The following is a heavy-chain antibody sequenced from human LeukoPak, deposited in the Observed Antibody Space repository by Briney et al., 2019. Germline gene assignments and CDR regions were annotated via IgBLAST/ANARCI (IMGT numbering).Heavy chain of an antibody. CDR3: ARRYSPNWFDP. J-gene: IGHJ5*02. Sequence: SETLSLACAVYGGSFSGYYWSWIRQPPGKGLEWIGYIYYSGSTNYNPSLKSRVTISVDTSKNQFSLKLSSVTAADTAVYYCARRYSPNWFDPWGQGTLVTVSP. D-gene: IGHD6-13*01. CDR1: GGSFSGYY. CDR2: IYYSGST. V-gene: IGHV4-59*01.